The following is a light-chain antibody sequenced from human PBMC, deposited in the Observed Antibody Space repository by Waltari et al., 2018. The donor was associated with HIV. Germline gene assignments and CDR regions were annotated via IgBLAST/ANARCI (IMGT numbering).Light chain of an antibody. Sequence: QSALTQPASVSGSPGQSITISCTGTNSDIGTYNYVSWYQQQSGKAPRLLISEVNNRPSGVSNRCSGSKAGNTASLSISGLQADDEGKYYCSSYTATKILVFGGGTDVTVL. CDR1: NSDIGTYNY. CDR2: EVN. CDR3: SSYTATKILV. V-gene: IGLV2-14*03. J-gene: IGLJ2*01.